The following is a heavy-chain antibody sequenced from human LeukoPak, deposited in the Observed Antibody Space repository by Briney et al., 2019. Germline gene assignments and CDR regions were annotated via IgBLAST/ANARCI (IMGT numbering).Heavy chain of an antibody. V-gene: IGHV3-23*01. Sequence: GGSLRLSCAASGFTFSSYAMSWVRQAPGKGLEWVSAISGSGGSTYYADSVKGRFTISRDNSKNTLYLQMNSLRAEDTAVYYCATATPAYSRGLTVLDYWGQGTLVTVSS. CDR3: ATATPAYSRGLTVLDY. CDR2: ISGSGGST. D-gene: IGHD3-22*01. J-gene: IGHJ4*02. CDR1: GFTFSSYA.